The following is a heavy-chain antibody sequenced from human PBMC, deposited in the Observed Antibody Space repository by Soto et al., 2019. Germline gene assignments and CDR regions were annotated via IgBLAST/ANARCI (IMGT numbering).Heavy chain of an antibody. D-gene: IGHD6-19*01. J-gene: IGHJ3*02. V-gene: IGHV4-59*01. CDR2: IYYSGST. Sequence: QVQLQESGPGLVKPSETLSLTCTVSGGSISSYYWSWIRQPRGKGQEWIGYIYYSGSTNYNPSLKRRVTISVDTSKNQFSLKLSSVTAADTAVYYCARVIHSSGWYAFDIWGQGTMVTVSS. CDR3: ARVIHSSGWYAFDI. CDR1: GGSISSYY.